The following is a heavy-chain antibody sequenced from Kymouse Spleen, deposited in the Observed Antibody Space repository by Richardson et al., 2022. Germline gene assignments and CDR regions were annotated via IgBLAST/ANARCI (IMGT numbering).Heavy chain of an antibody. CDR1: GFTFSSYS. D-gene: IGHD3-16*02. J-gene: IGHJ2*01. CDR2: ISSSSSYI. CDR3: ARDRGGGWYFDL. Sequence: EVQLVESGGGLVKPGGSLRLSCAASGFTFSSYSMNWVRQAPGKGLEWVSSISSSSSYIYYADSVKGRFTISRDNAKNSLYLQMNSLRAEDTAVYYCARDRGGGWYFDLWGRGTLVTVSS. V-gene: IGHV3-21*03.